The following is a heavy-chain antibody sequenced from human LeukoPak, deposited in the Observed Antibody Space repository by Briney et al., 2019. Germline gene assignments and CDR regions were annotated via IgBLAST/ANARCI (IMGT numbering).Heavy chain of an antibody. CDR1: GGSISSSSYY. Sequence: SETLSLTCTVSGGSISSSSYYWGWIRQPPGKGLEWIGSIYYSGSTYYNPSPKSRVTISVDTSKNQFSLKLSSVTAADTAVYYCARDAYRSIAAAGTDYWGQGTLVTVSS. CDR3: ARDAYRSIAAAGTDY. D-gene: IGHD6-13*01. V-gene: IGHV4-39*07. J-gene: IGHJ4*02. CDR2: IYYSGST.